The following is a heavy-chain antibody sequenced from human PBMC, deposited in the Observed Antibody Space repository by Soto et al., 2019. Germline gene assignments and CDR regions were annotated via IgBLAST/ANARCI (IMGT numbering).Heavy chain of an antibody. CDR1: GFSFTTDGMG. CDR2: IYWDDEK. V-gene: IGHV2-5*02. J-gene: IGHJ4*02. D-gene: IGHD6-13*01. CDR3: AHLNWAASGTRYYFDY. Sequence: QITLKESGPTLVKPTQTLTLTCTFSGFSFTTDGMGVGWIRQTPGKALEWLALIYWDDEKRYSPSLKSRLNITKDASRTQVVLTLTKMEPADTATYYCAHLNWAASGTRYYFDYWGQGTLVNVSS.